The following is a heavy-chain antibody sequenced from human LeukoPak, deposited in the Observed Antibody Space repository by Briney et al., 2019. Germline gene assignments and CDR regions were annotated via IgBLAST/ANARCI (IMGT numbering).Heavy chain of an antibody. D-gene: IGHD4-17*01. Sequence: SETLSLTCAVYGGSFSGYYWCWIRQPPRKGREWIGEINHSGSTNYNPSLKSRVTISVDTSKSQFYLKLISVTAADTAVYYCARDLYGDWGGGDYWGQGTLVTVSS. CDR1: GGSFSGYY. CDR3: ARDLYGDWGGGDY. V-gene: IGHV4-34*01. CDR2: INHSGST. J-gene: IGHJ4*02.